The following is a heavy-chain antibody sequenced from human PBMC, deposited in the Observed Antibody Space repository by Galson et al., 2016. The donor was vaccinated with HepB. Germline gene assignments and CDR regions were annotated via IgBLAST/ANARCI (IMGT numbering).Heavy chain of an antibody. J-gene: IGHJ4*02. V-gene: IGHV2-5*02. CDR1: GFSLSGNGVG. D-gene: IGHD6-13*01. CDR3: AHSSLAAAGPPFDY. Sequence: PALVKPTQTLTLTCTFSGFSLSGNGVGVGWIRQPPGKALEWLALIYWDDDKRYTPSLRSRLTITKDTSKNHVVLTVTNMDPGDTAPYDCAHSSLAAAGPPFDYWGQGTLVTVSS. CDR2: IYWDDDK.